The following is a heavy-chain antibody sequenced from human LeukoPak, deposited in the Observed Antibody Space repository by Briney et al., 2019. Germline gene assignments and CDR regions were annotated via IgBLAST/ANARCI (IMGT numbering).Heavy chain of an antibody. CDR3: ARVSVWDGGNSGRYYFDY. V-gene: IGHV4-59*01. CDR2: IYYSGST. Sequence: PSETLSLTCTVSGGFISNYYWCWIRQPPGKGLGWIGYIYYSGSTNYNPSLKSRVTISVDTSKNRFSLKLNSVTAADTAVYYCARVSVWDGGNSGRYYFDYWGQGTLVTVSS. CDR1: GGFISNYY. D-gene: IGHD4-23*01. J-gene: IGHJ4*02.